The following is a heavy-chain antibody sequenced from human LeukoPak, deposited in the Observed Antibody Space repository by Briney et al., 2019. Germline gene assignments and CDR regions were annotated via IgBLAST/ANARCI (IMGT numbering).Heavy chain of an antibody. CDR2: IRYDGSNK. D-gene: IGHD3-10*01. CDR3: AKDPPGSYPPYYFDY. CDR1: GFTFSSYG. J-gene: IGHJ4*02. Sequence: GGSLRLSCAASGFTFSSYGMHWVRQAPGKGLEWVAFIRYDGSNKYYADSVKGRFTISRDNSKNTLSLQMNTLRAEDTAIYYCAKDPPGSYPPYYFDYWGQGTLVTVSS. V-gene: IGHV3-30*02.